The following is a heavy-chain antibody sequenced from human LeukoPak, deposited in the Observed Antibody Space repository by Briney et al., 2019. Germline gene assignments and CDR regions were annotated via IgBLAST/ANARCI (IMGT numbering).Heavy chain of an antibody. V-gene: IGHV5-10-1*01. CDR1: GYSFPSYW. J-gene: IGHJ5*02. CDR2: IDPSDSYT. D-gene: IGHD2-15*01. Sequence: GESLRISCKGSGYSFPSYWISWVRQMPGKGLEWMGRIDPSDSYTNYSPSFQGHVTISADKSISTAYLQWSSLKASDTAMYYCARHLVVVAATVSRWFDPWGQGTLVTVSS. CDR3: ARHLVVVAATVSRWFDP.